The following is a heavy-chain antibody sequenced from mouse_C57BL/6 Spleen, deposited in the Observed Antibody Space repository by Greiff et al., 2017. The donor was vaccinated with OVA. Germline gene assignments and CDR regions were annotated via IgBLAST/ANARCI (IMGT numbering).Heavy chain of an antibody. CDR2: ISNGGGST. V-gene: IGHV5-12*01. J-gene: IGHJ4*01. Sequence: EVQGVESGGGLVQPGGSLKLSCAASGFTFSDYYMYWVRQTPEKRLEWVAYISNGGGSTYYPDTVKGRFTISRDNAKNTLYLQMSRLKSEDTAMYYCARQGRYGAMDYWGQGTSVTVSS. CDR3: ARQGRYGAMDY. D-gene: IGHD2-10*02. CDR1: GFTFSDYY.